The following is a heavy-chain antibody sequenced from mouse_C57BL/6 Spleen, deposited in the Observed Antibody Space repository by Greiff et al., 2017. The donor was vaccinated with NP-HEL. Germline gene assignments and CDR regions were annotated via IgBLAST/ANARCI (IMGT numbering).Heavy chain of an antibody. CDR2: IYPGDGDT. D-gene: IGHD2-3*01. J-gene: IGHJ4*01. V-gene: IGHV1-82*01. CDR3: ARVYDGSMDY. CDR1: GYAFSSSW. Sequence: QVQLQQSGPELVKPGASVKISCKASGYAFSSSWMNWVKQRPGQGLEWIGRIYPGDGDTNYNGKFKGKATLTADKSSSTAYMQLSSLTSEDSAVYFCARVYDGSMDYWGQGTSVTVSS.